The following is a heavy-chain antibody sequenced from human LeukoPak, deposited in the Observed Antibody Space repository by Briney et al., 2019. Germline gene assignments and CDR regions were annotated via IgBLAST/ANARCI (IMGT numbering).Heavy chain of an antibody. CDR1: GFTFSSYA. J-gene: IGHJ5*02. D-gene: IGHD6-13*01. V-gene: IGHV3-23*01. Sequence: GGSLRLSCAASGFTFSSYAMPWVRQPPGKGLDWVSSISGSGYSTYYADSVKGRFTISRDNSKNTLYLQMNSLRGEDTAVYYCAKGVGIEGAGHFDPWGQGTVVTVSS. CDR2: ISGSGYST. CDR3: AKGVGIEGAGHFDP.